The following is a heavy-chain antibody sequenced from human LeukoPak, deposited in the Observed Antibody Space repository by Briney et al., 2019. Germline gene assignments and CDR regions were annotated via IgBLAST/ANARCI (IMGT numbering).Heavy chain of an antibody. CDR1: GFTFSGFG. Sequence: PGGSLRLSCAASGFTFSGFGMHWVRQAPGKGLEWVAFIRYDGSTKHYGDSVKGRFTISRDNAKKSLFLQMNSLRAEDTAVYYCARQGVGYDEPIDYWGQGTLVTVSS. J-gene: IGHJ4*02. CDR3: ARQGVGYDEPIDY. CDR2: IRYDGSTK. V-gene: IGHV3-30*02. D-gene: IGHD5-12*01.